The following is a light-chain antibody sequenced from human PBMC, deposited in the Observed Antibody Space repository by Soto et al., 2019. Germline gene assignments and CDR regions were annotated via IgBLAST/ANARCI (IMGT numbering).Light chain of an antibody. J-gene: IGLJ3*02. Sequence: QSVLTQPASVSASPGQSITISCTGGKNDIGSSDYVSWYQQHPGKAPKLIIYGVSNRPSGTSDRFSGSKSGNTASLTISGLQADDDADYYCSSSTSSNTLVFGGGTKVNVL. CDR1: KNDIGSSDY. V-gene: IGLV2-14*01. CDR2: GVS. CDR3: SSSTSSNTLV.